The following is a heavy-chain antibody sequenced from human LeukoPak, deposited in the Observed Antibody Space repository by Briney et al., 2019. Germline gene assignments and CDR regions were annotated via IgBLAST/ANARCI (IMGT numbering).Heavy chain of an antibody. CDR2: INHSGST. J-gene: IGHJ4*02. CDR1: GGSFSGYY. CDR3: ARARLGYCSGGSCYSGFDY. D-gene: IGHD2-15*01. Sequence: SETLSLTCAVYGGSFSGYYWSWIRQPPGKGLEWIGEINHSGSTNYNPSLKSRVTISVDTSKNQFSLKLSSVTAADTAVYYCARARLGYCSGGSCYSGFDYWGQGTLVTVSA. V-gene: IGHV4-34*01.